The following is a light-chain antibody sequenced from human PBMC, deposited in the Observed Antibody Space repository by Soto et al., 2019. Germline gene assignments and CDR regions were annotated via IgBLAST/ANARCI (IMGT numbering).Light chain of an antibody. V-gene: IGKV1-5*03. Sequence: DIELTQSPSTLCSSVGDRVTLTCRASQSVSSWLAWYQQKPGNDPKLLIYKASSIESGVPARFSGSGSGTEFTLTISSLEPDDFAAYYCQQYNSYSRTFGQGTKVEIK. CDR3: QQYNSYSRT. J-gene: IGKJ1*01. CDR1: QSVSSW. CDR2: KAS.